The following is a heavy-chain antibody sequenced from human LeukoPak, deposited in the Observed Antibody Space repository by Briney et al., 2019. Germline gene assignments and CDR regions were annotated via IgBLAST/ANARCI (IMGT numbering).Heavy chain of an antibody. CDR1: RFTFSSYA. D-gene: IGHD2-15*01. J-gene: IGHJ4*02. Sequence: GGSLRLSCAASRFTFSSYAMSWVRQAPGKGLEWVSTISGRGDSTYYADSVKGRFTISRDNSKNTLYLQMNSLRVEDTAVYYCAKDRGRTWVQVANWGQGTLVTVSS. CDR2: ISGRGDST. CDR3: AKDRGRTWVQVAN. V-gene: IGHV3-23*01.